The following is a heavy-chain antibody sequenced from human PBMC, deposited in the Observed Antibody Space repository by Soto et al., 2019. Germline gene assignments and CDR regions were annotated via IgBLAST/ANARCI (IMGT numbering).Heavy chain of an antibody. CDR1: GGTFSSYA. CDR3: ASALHCSSTSCPFDY. D-gene: IGHD2-2*01. Sequence: ASVKVSCKASGGTFSSYAISWVRQAPGQGLEWMGGIIPIFGTANYAQKFQGRVTITADESTSTAYMELSSLRSEDTAVYYCASALHCSSTSCPFDYWGQGTLVTVSS. J-gene: IGHJ4*02. V-gene: IGHV1-69*13. CDR2: IIPIFGTA.